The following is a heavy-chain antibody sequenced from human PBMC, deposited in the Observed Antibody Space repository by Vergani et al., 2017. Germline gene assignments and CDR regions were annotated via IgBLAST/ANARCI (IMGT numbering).Heavy chain of an antibody. Sequence: QVQLVQSGAEVKKPGSSVKVSCKASGGTFSSYAISWVRQAPGQGLEWMGGIIPIFGTANYAQKLQGRVTMTTDTSTSTAYMELRSLRSDDTAVYYCARDDPDIVVVVAATPGFDYWGQGTLVTVSS. J-gene: IGHJ4*02. CDR1: GGTFSSYA. CDR2: IIPIFGTA. CDR3: ARDDPDIVVVVAATPGFDY. V-gene: IGHV1-69*06. D-gene: IGHD2-15*01.